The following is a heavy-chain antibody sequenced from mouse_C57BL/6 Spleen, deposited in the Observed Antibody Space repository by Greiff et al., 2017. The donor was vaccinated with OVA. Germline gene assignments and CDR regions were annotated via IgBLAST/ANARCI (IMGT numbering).Heavy chain of an antibody. V-gene: IGHV1-64*01. CDR3: ARSHDGYLDY. CDR1: GYTFTSYW. J-gene: IGHJ2*01. CDR2: IHPNSGST. Sequence: QVQLQQPGAELVKPGASVKLSCKASGYTFTSYWMHWVKQRPGQGLEWIGMIHPNSGSTNYNEKFKSKATLTVDKSSSTAYMQLSSLTSEGSAVYDCARSHDGYLDYWGQGTTLTVSS. D-gene: IGHD2-3*01.